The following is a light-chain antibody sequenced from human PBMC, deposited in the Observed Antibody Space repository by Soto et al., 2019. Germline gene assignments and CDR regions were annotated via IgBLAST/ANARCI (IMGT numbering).Light chain of an antibody. CDR1: QPISAW. V-gene: IGKV1-12*01. Sequence: DIQMTQSPSSVSASVGDRVTITSRASQPISAWLAWYQQKPGKAPNLLIYATSSLQAGVPSRFSGGGSGTEFTLTISSLQPEDFATYYCQQASISQLTFGGGTKVEI. CDR2: ATS. CDR3: QQASISQLT. J-gene: IGKJ4*01.